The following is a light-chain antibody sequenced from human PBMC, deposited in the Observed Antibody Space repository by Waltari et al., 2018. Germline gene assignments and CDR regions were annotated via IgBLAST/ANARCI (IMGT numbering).Light chain of an antibody. CDR1: QSVSSY. CDR2: DAS. J-gene: IGKJ4*01. CDR3: QQRSNWPPLT. V-gene: IGKV3-11*01. Sequence: EIVLTQSPATLSSSPGERATLPCRSSQSVSSYLAWYQQKPGQAPRLLTYDASNRATGIPARFSGSGSGTDFTLTISSLEPEDFAVYYCQQRSNWPPLTFGGGTKVEIK.